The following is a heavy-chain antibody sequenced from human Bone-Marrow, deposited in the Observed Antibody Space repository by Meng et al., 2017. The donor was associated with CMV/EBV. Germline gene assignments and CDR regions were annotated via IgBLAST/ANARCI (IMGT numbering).Heavy chain of an antibody. J-gene: IGHJ4*01. CDR3: ARDLSGEKDY. CDR1: GYNFNNYW. Sequence: EVQVVESGGGLVQPGGSLRLSCAGSGYNFNNYWMHWVRQVPGKGLVWVSRIDTDGSITNYADSVKGRFTIYRDNTKKTLYLQMDSLRAEDTAIYYCARDLSGEKDYWGHGTLVTVSS. V-gene: IGHV3-74*01. CDR2: IDTDGSIT. D-gene: IGHD3-3*01.